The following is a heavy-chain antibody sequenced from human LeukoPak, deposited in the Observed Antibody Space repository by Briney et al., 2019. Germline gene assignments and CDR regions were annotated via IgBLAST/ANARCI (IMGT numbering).Heavy chain of an antibody. Sequence: SETLSLTCTVSGGSISSGGYYWSWIRQHPGKGLEWIGYIYYSGSTYYNPSLKSRVTISVDTSKNQFSLKLCSVTAADTAVYYCAREVSLEKFDPWGQGNLVTVSS. V-gene: IGHV4-31*03. J-gene: IGHJ5*02. CDR2: IYYSGST. CDR1: GGSISSGGYY. CDR3: AREVSLEKFDP.